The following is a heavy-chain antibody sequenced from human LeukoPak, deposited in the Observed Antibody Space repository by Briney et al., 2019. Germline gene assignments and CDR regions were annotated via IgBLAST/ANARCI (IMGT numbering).Heavy chain of an antibody. V-gene: IGHV4-34*01. CDR3: ARSYYGSGSYYNWFDP. D-gene: IGHD3-10*01. J-gene: IGHJ5*02. CDR2: INRHGNT. CDR1: GGSLSGSFSSYF. Sequence: SETLSLTCVVSGGSLSGSFSSYFWTWIRQPPGKGLEWIGEINRHGNTNYNPSLKSRVTMSVDTSKNDLSLELTSLTAADTAVYYCARSYYGSGSYYNWFDPWGQGTLVTVSS.